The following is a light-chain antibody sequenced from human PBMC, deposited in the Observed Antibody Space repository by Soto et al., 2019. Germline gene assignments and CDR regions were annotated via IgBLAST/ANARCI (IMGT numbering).Light chain of an antibody. CDR3: QHYNNWPRT. CDR1: QSVSSN. Sequence: EIVMTQSPATLSVFPGERATLSCRASQSVSSNLAWYQQKPGQAPRLLIYGSSTRATGIPARFSGSGSGTEFTLTISSLQSEDFAVYYCQHYNNWPRTFGQGTTVEIK. J-gene: IGKJ1*01. CDR2: GSS. V-gene: IGKV3-15*01.